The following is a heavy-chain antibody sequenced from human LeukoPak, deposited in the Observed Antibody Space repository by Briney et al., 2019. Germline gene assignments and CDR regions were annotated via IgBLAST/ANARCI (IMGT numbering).Heavy chain of an antibody. V-gene: IGHV4-39*01. CDR2: LSDTGTT. J-gene: IGHJ5*02. CDR1: GGSVSTISHF. D-gene: IGHD1-14*01. CDR3: ARRDHTGRSHAWFDP. Sequence: PSETLSLTCTVSGGSVSTISHFWDWVRQPPGKGLEWIVSLSDTGTTYYNPSLESRVTMSVDTSRNQFSLKLSSVTAADTAVYYCARRDHTGRSHAWFDPWGQGTLVTVSS.